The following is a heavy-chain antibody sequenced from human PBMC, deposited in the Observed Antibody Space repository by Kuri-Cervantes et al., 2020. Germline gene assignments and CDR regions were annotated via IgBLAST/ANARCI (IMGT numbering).Heavy chain of an antibody. CDR1: GFTFDDYA. D-gene: IGHD2-15*01. J-gene: IGHJ4*02. Sequence: GESLKISCAASGFTFDDYAMHWVRQAPGKGLEWVSVIYSGGSTYYADSVKGRFTISRDNSKNTLYLQMNSLRAEDTAVYYCATALGYCSGGSCREDDYWGQGTLVTVSS. V-gene: IGHV3-66*01. CDR2: IYSGGST. CDR3: ATALGYCSGGSCREDDY.